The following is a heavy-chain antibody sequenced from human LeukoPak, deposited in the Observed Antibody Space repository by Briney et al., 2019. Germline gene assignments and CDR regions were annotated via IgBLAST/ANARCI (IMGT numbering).Heavy chain of an antibody. D-gene: IGHD1-7*01. J-gene: IGHJ3*02. Sequence: GGSLRLSCAASGFTFSSYSMNWVRQAPGKGLEWVSSISSSSSYIYYADSVKGRFTISRDNAKNSLYLQMNSLRAEDTAVYYCAGVELNNWNYGDAFDIWGQGTMVTVSS. CDR1: GFTFSSYS. CDR3: AGVELNNWNYGDAFDI. CDR2: ISSSSSYI. V-gene: IGHV3-21*01.